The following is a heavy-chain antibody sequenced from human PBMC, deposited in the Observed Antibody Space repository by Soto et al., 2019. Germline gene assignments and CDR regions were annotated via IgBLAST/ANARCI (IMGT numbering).Heavy chain of an antibody. CDR3: AKQFDY. V-gene: IGHV3-74*01. Sequence: GGSLRLSCAASGFTFSSYLMHWVRQAPGKGLVWVSRINSDGSNTGYADSVKGRFTISRDNAKNTLYLQMNGLRAEDTAVYYCAKQFDYWGQGTLVTVSS. CDR2: INSDGSNT. CDR1: GFTFSSYL. J-gene: IGHJ4*02.